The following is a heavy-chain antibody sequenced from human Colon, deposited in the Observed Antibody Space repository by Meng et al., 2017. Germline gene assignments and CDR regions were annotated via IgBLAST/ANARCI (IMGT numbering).Heavy chain of an antibody. Sequence: QVRLVQSGAGVKKPGASVKVSCKASGGSFNTYGINWVRQAPKQGLEWMGGIIPMFTKTNYAQKFEGRLTITADESTSTAYMELSSLRSEDTAVYYCTRGLATIPHFDYWGQGTLVTVSS. J-gene: IGHJ4*02. D-gene: IGHD5-24*01. CDR1: GGSFNTYG. CDR3: TRGLATIPHFDY. CDR2: IIPMFTKT. V-gene: IGHV1-69*01.